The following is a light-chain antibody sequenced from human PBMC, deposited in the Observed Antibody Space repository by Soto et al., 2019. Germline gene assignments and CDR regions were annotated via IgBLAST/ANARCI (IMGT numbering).Light chain of an antibody. V-gene: IGLV1-40*01. Sequence: QSVLTQPPSVSGAPGQRVTLSCTGSRSNIGAGHDVHWYQQLPGTAPKLLIFGNSNRPSGVPDRFSDSKSDTSASLTITGLQAEDEADYFCQSYDNRLSGYVFGTGTKRPVL. J-gene: IGLJ1*01. CDR2: GNS. CDR3: QSYDNRLSGYV. CDR1: RSNIGAGHD.